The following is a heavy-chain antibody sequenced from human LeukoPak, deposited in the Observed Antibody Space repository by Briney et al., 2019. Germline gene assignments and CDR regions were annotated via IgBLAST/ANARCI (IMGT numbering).Heavy chain of an antibody. Sequence: PSETLSLTCAVYGGSFSGYYWSWIRQPPGKGLEWIGEINHSGSTNHNPSLKSRVTISVDTSKNQFSLKLSSVTAADTAVYYCARGRNWNTYYFDYWGQGTLVTVSS. CDR3: ARGRNWNTYYFDY. CDR2: INHSGST. V-gene: IGHV4-34*01. CDR1: GGSFSGYY. D-gene: IGHD1/OR15-1a*01. J-gene: IGHJ4*02.